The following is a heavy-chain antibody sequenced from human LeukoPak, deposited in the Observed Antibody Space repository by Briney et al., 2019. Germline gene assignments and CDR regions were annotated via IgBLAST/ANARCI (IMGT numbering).Heavy chain of an antibody. V-gene: IGHV3-23*01. CDR2: IRGDGATK. D-gene: IGHD2/OR15-2a*01. J-gene: IGHJ4*02. CDR3: AKDQSRDYFRGADY. CDR1: GFTFSTYA. Sequence: PGGSPRLSCAASGFTFSTYAMTWVRQAPGKGLEWVSAIRGDGATKFYADSVKGRFTVSRDNSKNTVYLQMNSLRAEDTAVYYCAKDQSRDYFRGADYWGQGTLVTVSS.